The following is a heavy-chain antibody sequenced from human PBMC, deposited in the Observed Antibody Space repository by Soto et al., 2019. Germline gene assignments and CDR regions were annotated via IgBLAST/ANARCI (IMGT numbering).Heavy chain of an antibody. D-gene: IGHD1-1*01. CDR1: GFIFTDYW. V-gene: IGHV3-7*03. J-gene: IGHJ4*02. CDR3: LTTTRDRPFDY. CDR2: IRQDGSET. Sequence: EVHLVESGGDLVQPGGSLRLSCEASGFIFTDYWMTWVRQAPGKGLEWVAIIRQDGSETKYVDSVRGRFTISRDNAKSTSYLHMTSLTDEATAVYYCLTTTRDRPFDYWGQGTLVTVAS.